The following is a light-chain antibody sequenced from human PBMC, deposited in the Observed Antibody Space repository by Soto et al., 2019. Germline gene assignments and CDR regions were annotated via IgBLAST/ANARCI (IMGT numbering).Light chain of an antibody. CDR3: QRYNNWRWT. J-gene: IGKJ1*01. V-gene: IGKV3-15*01. CDR1: QSVSSN. Sequence: EIVMTQSPATLSVSPGERATLSCRASQSVSSNLACYQQKPGQAPRLLIYGSSTRATGIPARFSGSGSGTEFTLTISSLQSEDFAVYYCQRYNNWRWTFGQGTKVEIK. CDR2: GSS.